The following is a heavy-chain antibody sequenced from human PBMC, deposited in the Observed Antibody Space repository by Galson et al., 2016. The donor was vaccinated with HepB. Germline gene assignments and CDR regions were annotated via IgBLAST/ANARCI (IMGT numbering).Heavy chain of an antibody. CDR2: IKSKTHGGTT. CDR3: TASGSPGLDY. CDR1: GFTFSNAW. V-gene: IGHV3-15*01. D-gene: IGHD3-10*01. J-gene: IGHJ4*02. Sequence: SLRLSCAASGFTFSNAWMTWVRQAPGKGLEWVGRIKSKTHGGTTDYAAPVKGRFTISRDDSKNTLYLQMHSLKTEDTAVYYCTASGSPGLDYWGQGTLVTVSS.